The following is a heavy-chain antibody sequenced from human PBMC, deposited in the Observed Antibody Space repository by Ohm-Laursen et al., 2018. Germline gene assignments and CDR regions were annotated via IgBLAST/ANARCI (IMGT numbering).Heavy chain of an antibody. J-gene: IGHJ3*02. V-gene: IGHV3-11*01. CDR3: ARDYRDIAVVTEGGNAFDI. D-gene: IGHD6-19*01. CDR1: GFTFSSYA. CDR2: ISSSGSTI. Sequence: SLRLSCAASGFTFSSYAMSWVRQAPGKGLEWVSYISSSGSTIYYADSVKGRFTISRDNAKNSLYLQMNSLRAEDTAVYYCARDYRDIAVVTEGGNAFDIWGQGTMVTVSS.